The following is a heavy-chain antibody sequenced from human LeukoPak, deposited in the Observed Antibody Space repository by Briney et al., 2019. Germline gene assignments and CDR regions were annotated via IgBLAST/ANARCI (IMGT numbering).Heavy chain of an antibody. V-gene: IGHV3-7*01. CDR2: IKRDGSEK. CDR3: ARALYNRGWYPDYFDS. D-gene: IGHD6-19*01. J-gene: IGHJ4*02. CDR1: GFSFSSYW. Sequence: GGSLRLSCAASGFSFSSYWMSWVRQAPGKGLEWVANIKRDGSEKYYVGSVEGRFTISRDNDKNSLYLQMSSLRAEDTAIYYCARALYNRGWYPDYFDSWGQGALVTVSS.